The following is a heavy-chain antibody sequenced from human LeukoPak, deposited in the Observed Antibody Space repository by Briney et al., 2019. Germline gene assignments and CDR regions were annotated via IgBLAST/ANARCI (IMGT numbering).Heavy chain of an antibody. CDR1: GFTFSSYG. J-gene: IGHJ4*02. V-gene: IGHV3-30*18. CDR2: ISYDGSNK. D-gene: IGHD3-3*01. Sequence: GGSLRLSCAASGFTFSSYGMHWVRQAPGKGLEWVTVISYDGSNKYFADSVKGRFTISRDNSKNTLFLQMNSLRAEDTAVYYCAKDMTQFWSGPDYWGQGTLVTVSS. CDR3: AKDMTQFWSGPDY.